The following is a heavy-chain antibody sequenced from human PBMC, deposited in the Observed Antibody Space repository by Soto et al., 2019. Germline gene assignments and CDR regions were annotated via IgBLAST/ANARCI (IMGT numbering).Heavy chain of an antibody. CDR3: ATTYYYDSSGYYPFDY. CDR2: FDPEDGET. J-gene: IGHJ4*02. CDR1: GYTLTELS. V-gene: IGHV1-24*01. D-gene: IGHD3-22*01. Sequence: ASVKVSCKVSGYTLTELSMHWVRQAPGKGLEWMGGFDPEDGETIYAQKFQGRVTMTEDTSTDTAYMELSSLRSENTAVYYCATTYYYDSSGYYPFDYWGQGTLVTVSS.